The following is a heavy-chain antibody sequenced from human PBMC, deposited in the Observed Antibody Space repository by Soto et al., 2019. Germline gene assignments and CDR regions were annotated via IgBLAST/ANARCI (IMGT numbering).Heavy chain of an antibody. V-gene: IGHV5-10-1*01. CDR1: GYSFTSYW. Sequence: GESLKISCKGSGYSFTSYWISWVRQMPGKGLEWMGRIDPSDSYTNYSPSFQGHVTISADKSISTAYLQWSSLKASDTAMYYCARQSIEVTGILYGMDVWGQGTTVTVSS. D-gene: IGHD6-19*01. CDR2: IDPSDSYT. J-gene: IGHJ6*02. CDR3: ARQSIEVTGILYGMDV.